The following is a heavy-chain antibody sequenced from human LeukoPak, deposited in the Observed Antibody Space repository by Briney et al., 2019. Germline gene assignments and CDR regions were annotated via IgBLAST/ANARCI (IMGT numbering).Heavy chain of an antibody. CDR2: IWYDGSNK. V-gene: IGHV3-33*01. CDR1: GFTFGSYG. CDR3: ARADHDYYYYYGMDV. J-gene: IGHJ6*02. Sequence: PGGSLRLSCAASGFTFGSYGMHWVRQAPGKGLEWVAVIWYDGSNKYYADSVKGRFTISRDNSKNTLYLQMNSLRAEDTAVYYCARADHDYYYYYGMDVWGQGTTVTVSS.